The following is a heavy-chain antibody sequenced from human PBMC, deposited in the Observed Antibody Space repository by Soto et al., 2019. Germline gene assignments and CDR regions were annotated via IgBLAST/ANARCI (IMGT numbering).Heavy chain of an antibody. CDR3: ARGAAAGTRNY. D-gene: IGHD6-13*01. Sequence: SETLSLTCTVSGGSISSYYWSWIRQPPGKGLEWIGYIYYSGSTNYNPSLKSRVTISVDTSKNQFSLKLSSVTAADTAVYYCARGAAAGTRNYWGQGTLVTVST. J-gene: IGHJ4*02. CDR1: GGSISSYY. CDR2: IYYSGST. V-gene: IGHV4-59*01.